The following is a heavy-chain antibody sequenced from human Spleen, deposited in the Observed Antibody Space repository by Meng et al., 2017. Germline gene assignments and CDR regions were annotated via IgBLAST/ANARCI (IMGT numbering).Heavy chain of an antibody. CDR1: GFTFSSYS. D-gene: IGHD1-26*01. CDR3: ARVGSLDAFDI. J-gene: IGHJ3*02. CDR2: ISSSGAYI. V-gene: IGHV3-21*01. Sequence: GESLKISCAASGFTFSSYSMNWVRQAPGKGLEWVSSISSSGAYIYYVDSVTGRFTISRDSTKTSLFLQMNSLRPEDTDVYYCARVGSLDAFDIWGQGTMVTVSS.